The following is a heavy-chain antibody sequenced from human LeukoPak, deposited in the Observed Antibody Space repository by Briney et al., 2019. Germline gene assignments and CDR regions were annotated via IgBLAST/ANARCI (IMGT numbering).Heavy chain of an antibody. D-gene: IGHD3-10*02. CDR3: AELGITMIGGV. CDR2: ISYDGSNK. Sequence: PGGSLRLSCAASGFTYSSYGMHWVRQAPGKGLDWVAVISYDGSNKYNEDSVKGRFTISADNAKNSLYLQMKSLRAEDTAVYYCAELGITMIGGVWGKGTTVTISS. J-gene: IGHJ6*04. CDR1: GFTYSSYG. V-gene: IGHV3-30*18.